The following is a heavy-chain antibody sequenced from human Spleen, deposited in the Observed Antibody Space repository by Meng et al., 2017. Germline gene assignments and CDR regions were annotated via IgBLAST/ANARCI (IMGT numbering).Heavy chain of an antibody. CDR2: INTNTRNP. Sequence: QVQLVQSWSELKKPGGSVKGACKASGYTFTSYAMHWVRQAPGQGPEWMGWINTNTRNPTYAQGFTGHFVFSLDTTVSTAYLQISSLKAEDTAVYYCARGGLLDSWGQGTLVTVSS. D-gene: IGHD2-15*01. J-gene: IGHJ4*02. V-gene: IGHV7-4-1*02. CDR3: ARGGLLDS. CDR1: GYTFTSYA.